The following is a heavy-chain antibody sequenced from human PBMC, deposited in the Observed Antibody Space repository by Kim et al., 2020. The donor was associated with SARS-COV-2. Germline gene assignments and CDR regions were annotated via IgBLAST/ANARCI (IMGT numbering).Heavy chain of an antibody. D-gene: IGHD6-19*01. V-gene: IGHV1-69*01. J-gene: IGHJ4*02. Sequence: YAQKFQGRVTITADESTSTAYMELSSLRSEDTAVYYCARGDGSGWYGADYWGQGTLVTVSS. CDR3: ARGDGSGWYGADY.